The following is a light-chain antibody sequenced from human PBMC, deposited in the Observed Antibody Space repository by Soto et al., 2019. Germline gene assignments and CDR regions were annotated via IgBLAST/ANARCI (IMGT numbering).Light chain of an antibody. CDR2: EVS. Sequence: QSVLTQPASVSGSPGQSITISCTGTSSDVGGYNYVSWYQQHPGIAPKLMISEVSNRPSGVSNRFTCSKSGNTASLTISGLQAEDEDDYYCSSYTSSSTLVFGGGTKRTVL. J-gene: IGLJ2*01. CDR1: SSDVGGYNY. V-gene: IGLV2-14*01. CDR3: SSYTSSSTLV.